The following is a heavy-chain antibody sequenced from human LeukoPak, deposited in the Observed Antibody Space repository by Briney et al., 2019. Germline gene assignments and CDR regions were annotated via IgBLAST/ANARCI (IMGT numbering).Heavy chain of an antibody. D-gene: IGHD1-26*01. Sequence: SVKVSCKASGGTFSSYATSWVRQAPGQGLEWMGRIIPIFGTANYAQKFQGRVTITTDESTSTAYMALSSLRSEDTAVYYCARVGATGAFDYWGQGTLVTVSS. CDR3: ARVGATGAFDY. CDR2: IIPIFGTA. J-gene: IGHJ4*02. CDR1: GGTFSSYA. V-gene: IGHV1-69*05.